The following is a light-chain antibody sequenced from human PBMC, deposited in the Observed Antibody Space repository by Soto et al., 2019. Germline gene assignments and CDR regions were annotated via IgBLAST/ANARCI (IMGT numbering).Light chain of an antibody. V-gene: IGKV3-11*01. J-gene: IGKJ4*01. Sequence: EIVLTQSTATLSLSPGDRATLSCRASQSVSSDLAWYQQKPGQAPRLLIYDASNRATGIPARFSGSGSGTDFSLTISSLEPEDFAVYYCQHRYNWPLTFGGGTKVEIK. CDR2: DAS. CDR3: QHRYNWPLT. CDR1: QSVSSD.